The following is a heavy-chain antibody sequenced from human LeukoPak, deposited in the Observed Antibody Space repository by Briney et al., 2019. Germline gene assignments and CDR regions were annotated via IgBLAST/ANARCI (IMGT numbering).Heavy chain of an antibody. CDR3: AHEKTTVTTGWLDP. D-gene: IGHD4-17*01. Sequence: SETLSLTCTVSGGSISSYYWSWIRQPAGKGLEWIGRIYTSGSTNYNPSLKSRVTMSVDTSKNQFSLKLSSVTAADTAVYYCAHEKTTVTTGWLDPWGQGTLVTVSS. CDR1: GGSISSYY. V-gene: IGHV4-4*07. CDR2: IYTSGST. J-gene: IGHJ5*02.